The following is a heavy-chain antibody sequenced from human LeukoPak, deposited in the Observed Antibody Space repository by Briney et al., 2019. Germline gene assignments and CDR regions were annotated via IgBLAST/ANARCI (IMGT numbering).Heavy chain of an antibody. Sequence: PGGSLRLSCAASGFTFSDYYMSWIRQAPGKGLEWVSYISSSGSTIYYADSVKGRFTISRDNAKNSLYLQMNSLRAEDTAVYYWGGGGRWAERYFDYWGQGTLVTVSS. V-gene: IGHV3-11*01. J-gene: IGHJ4*02. CDR2: ISSSGSTI. D-gene: IGHD3-16*01. CDR3: GGGGRWAERYFDY. CDR1: GFTFSDYY.